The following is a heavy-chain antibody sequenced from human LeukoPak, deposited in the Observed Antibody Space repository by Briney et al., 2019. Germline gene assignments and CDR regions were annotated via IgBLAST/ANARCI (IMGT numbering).Heavy chain of an antibody. CDR2: MNPNSGNT. CDR1: GYTFTSYD. J-gene: IGHJ3*02. CDR3: ARVDRLIAAAFDAFDI. V-gene: IGHV1-8*01. D-gene: IGHD6-13*01. Sequence: ASVKVSCKASGYTFTSYDINWVRQATGQGLEWMGWMNPNSGNTGYAQKFQGRVTMTRNTSISTAYMEPSSLRSEDTAVYYCARVDRLIAAAFDAFDIWGQGTMVTVSS.